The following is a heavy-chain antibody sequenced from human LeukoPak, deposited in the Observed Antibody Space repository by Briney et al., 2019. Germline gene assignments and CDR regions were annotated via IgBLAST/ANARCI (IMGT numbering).Heavy chain of an antibody. Sequence: SGGSLRLSCAASGFTFSSYAMSWVRQAPGKGLEWVSAISGSGGSTYYADSVKGRFTISRDNSKNTLYLQMNSLRAEDTAVYYSAKSIAARPYYYYGMDVWGQGTTVTVSS. CDR2: ISGSGGST. V-gene: IGHV3-23*01. CDR1: GFTFSSYA. CDR3: AKSIAARPYYYYGMDV. J-gene: IGHJ6*02. D-gene: IGHD6-6*01.